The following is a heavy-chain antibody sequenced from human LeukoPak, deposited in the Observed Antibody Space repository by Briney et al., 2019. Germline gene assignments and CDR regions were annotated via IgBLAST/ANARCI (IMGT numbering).Heavy chain of an antibody. CDR3: ARDTTVGLDY. V-gene: IGHV4-39*07. Sequence: SETLSLTCTVSGGSISSGSYYWGWIRQPPGKGLEWIGSIYYSGSTYYNPSLESRVTLSLDRSKSQFSLKLTSLTAADTAVYYCARDTTVGLDYWGQGTLVTVSS. CDR1: GGSISSGSYY. D-gene: IGHD4-23*01. CDR2: IYYSGST. J-gene: IGHJ4*02.